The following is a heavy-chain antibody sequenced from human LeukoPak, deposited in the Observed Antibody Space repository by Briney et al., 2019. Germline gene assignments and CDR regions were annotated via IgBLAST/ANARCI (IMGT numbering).Heavy chain of an antibody. V-gene: IGHV3-13*03. J-gene: IGHJ6*02. CDR2: IGTAGVT. CDR3: ARERAAAMDV. Sequence: QPGGSLRLSCAACGFTFSSYDMHWVRQATGKGLEWVSAIGTAGVTYYPGSVKGQFTISRENAKNSLYLQMNSLRAEDTAVYYCARERAAAMDVWGQGTTVTVSS. D-gene: IGHD6-13*01. CDR1: GFTFSSYD.